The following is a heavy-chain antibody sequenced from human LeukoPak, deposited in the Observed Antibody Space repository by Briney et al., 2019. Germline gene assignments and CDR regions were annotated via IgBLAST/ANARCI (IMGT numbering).Heavy chain of an antibody. CDR2: ISRRGSTK. CDR1: GFPFSDYY. CDR3: ARDRAADRGDWFDP. D-gene: IGHD3-10*01. J-gene: IGHJ5*02. Sequence: GGSLRLSCAASGFPFSDYYMSWIRQAPGKGLGWVSSISRRGSTKYYADSVKGRFTISRDNTKNSLYLQMDSPRAEDTAVYYCARDRAADRGDWFDPWGQGTLVTVSS. V-gene: IGHV3-11*01.